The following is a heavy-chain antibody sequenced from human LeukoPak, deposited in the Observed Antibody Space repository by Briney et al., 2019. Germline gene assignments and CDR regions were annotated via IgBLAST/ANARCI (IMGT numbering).Heavy chain of an antibody. D-gene: IGHD3-3*02. CDR3: ARDSHSIGH. CDR2: IYTSGST. J-gene: IGHJ4*02. Sequence: PSETLSLTCTVSGGSISSGSYYWSWIRQPAGKGLEWIGRIYTSGSTNYNPSLKSRVTISVDTSKNQFSLKLSSVTAADTAVYYCARDSHSIGHWGQGTLVTVSS. CDR1: GGSISSGSYY. V-gene: IGHV4-61*02.